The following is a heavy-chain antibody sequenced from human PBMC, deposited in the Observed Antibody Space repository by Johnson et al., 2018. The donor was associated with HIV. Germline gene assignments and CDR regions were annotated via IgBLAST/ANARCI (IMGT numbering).Heavy chain of an antibody. CDR1: GFIFNDYV. D-gene: IGHD6-13*01. CDR2: VNWNGGST. Sequence: VQLVESGGGMVRPGGSLRLSCAASGFIFNDYVMNWVRQAPGKGLEWVSGVNWNGGSTGYADSVKGRFTISRDNAKNSLYLQMTSLRAEDTALYYCASHRSIAADDAFDIWGQGTMVTVSS. CDR3: ASHRSIAADDAFDI. J-gene: IGHJ3*02. V-gene: IGHV3-20*04.